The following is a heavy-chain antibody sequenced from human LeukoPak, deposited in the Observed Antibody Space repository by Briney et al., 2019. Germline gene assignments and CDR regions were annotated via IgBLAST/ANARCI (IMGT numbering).Heavy chain of an antibody. J-gene: IGHJ4*02. CDR3: ARDSHYYGSGSYYFY. D-gene: IGHD3-10*01. CDR2: ISAYNGNT. Sequence: GASVTVSCKASGGTFSSYAISWVRQAPGQGLEWMGWISAYNGNTNYAQKLQGRVTMTTDTSTSTAYMELRSLRSDDTAVYYCARDSHYYGSGSYYFYWGQGTLVTVSS. CDR1: GGTFSSYA. V-gene: IGHV1-18*01.